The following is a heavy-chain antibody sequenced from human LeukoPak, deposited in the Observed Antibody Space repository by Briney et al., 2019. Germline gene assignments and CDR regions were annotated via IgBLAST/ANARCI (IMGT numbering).Heavy chain of an antibody. D-gene: IGHD6-19*01. V-gene: IGHV4-59*12. Sequence: SETLSLTCTVSGGSISSYYWSWIRQPPGKGLEWIGYIYYSGSTNYNPSLKSRVTISVDTSKNQFSLKLSSVTAADTAVYYCARGPIAVAGWPFDYWGQGTLVTVSS. J-gene: IGHJ4*02. CDR3: ARGPIAVAGWPFDY. CDR2: IYYSGST. CDR1: GGSISSYY.